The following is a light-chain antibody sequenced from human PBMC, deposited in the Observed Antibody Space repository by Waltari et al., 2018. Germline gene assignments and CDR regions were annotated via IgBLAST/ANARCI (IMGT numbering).Light chain of an antibody. CDR1: SSDVGSYNL. CDR3: CSYAGSSTVV. CDR2: DVS. V-gene: IGLV2-23*02. Sequence: QSALTQPASVSGSPGQSITISCTGPSSDVGSYNLVAWYQQPPGKAPKPRVYDVSRRPSGVSNRFSGSKSGNTASLTVSGLQAEDEADYYCCSYAGSSTVVFGGGTKLTVL. J-gene: IGLJ3*02.